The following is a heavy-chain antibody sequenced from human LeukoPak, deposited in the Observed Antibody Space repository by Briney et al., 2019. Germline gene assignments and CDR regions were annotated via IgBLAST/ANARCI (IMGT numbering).Heavy chain of an antibody. CDR3: ARAGRVAASGWGRHFDL. CDR2: ISSSGGTM. V-gene: IGHV3-48*03. J-gene: IGHJ2*01. CDR1: GFTFSSYE. Sequence: GGSLRLSCAASGFTFSSYEMNWVRQAPARGLEWLSYISSSGGTMYYADSVKGRFTRSRDNAKNSLYLQMGSLRVEDTAVYYCARAGRVAASGWGRHFDLWGRGTLVTVSS. D-gene: IGHD3-10*01.